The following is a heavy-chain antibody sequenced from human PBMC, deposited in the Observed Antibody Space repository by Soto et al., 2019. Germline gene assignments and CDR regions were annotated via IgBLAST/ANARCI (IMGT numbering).Heavy chain of an antibody. CDR2: ISVSGGNI. CDR3: AGDLGHLKSMFDY. CDR1: GFSFNSFN. J-gene: IGHJ4*02. Sequence: PGGSLRLSCLASGFSFNSFNMNWIRRAPGRGLEWVASISVSGGNIYYGDPMQGRFTISRDNPKRSVFLDLNSLRVEDTAVYYCAGDLGHLKSMFDYWGQGTLVTVSS. D-gene: IGHD2-8*01. V-gene: IGHV3-21*01.